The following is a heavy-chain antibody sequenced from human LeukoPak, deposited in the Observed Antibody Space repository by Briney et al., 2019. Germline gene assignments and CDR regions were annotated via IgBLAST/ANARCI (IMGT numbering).Heavy chain of an antibody. V-gene: IGHV4-34*01. CDR3: ARLQDIAVYDY. CDR2: INHSGSL. CDR1: GGSFTGFY. D-gene: IGHD6-19*01. J-gene: IGHJ4*02. Sequence: SETLSLTCAVYGGSFTGFYWSWIRQPPGKGLEWIGEINHSGSLNYNPSLKSRLTISVDTSKNQFSLKLSSVTAADTAVYYCARLQDIAVYDYWGQGTLVTVSS.